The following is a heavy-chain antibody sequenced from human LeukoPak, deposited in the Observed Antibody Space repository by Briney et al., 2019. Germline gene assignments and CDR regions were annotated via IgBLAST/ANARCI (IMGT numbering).Heavy chain of an antibody. J-gene: IGHJ4*02. CDR1: GFNFNNYV. CDR3: ARGAYYYDSDPPLADY. CDR2: ISYDGSNI. D-gene: IGHD3-22*01. Sequence: GGSLRLSCAASGFNFNNYVMHWVRQAPGKGLEWVAVISYDGSNIYYVDSLKGRFTISRDNSKNMLYLQMNSLRAEDTAVYYCARGAYYYDSDPPLADYWGQGTLVTVSS. V-gene: IGHV3-30-3*01.